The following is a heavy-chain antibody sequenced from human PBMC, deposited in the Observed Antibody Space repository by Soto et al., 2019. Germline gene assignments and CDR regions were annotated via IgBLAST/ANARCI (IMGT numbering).Heavy chain of an antibody. CDR1: GYSFTSYW. J-gene: IGHJ6*02. CDR3: ASLTPLCSGGSCYANYYYGMDV. Sequence: LGESLKISCKGSGYSFTSYWISWVRQMPGKGLEWMGRIDPSDSYTNYSPSFQGHVTISADKSISTAYLQWSSLKASDTAMYYCASLTPLCSGGSCYANYYYGMDVWGQGTTVTVSS. D-gene: IGHD2-15*01. V-gene: IGHV5-10-1*01. CDR2: IDPSDSYT.